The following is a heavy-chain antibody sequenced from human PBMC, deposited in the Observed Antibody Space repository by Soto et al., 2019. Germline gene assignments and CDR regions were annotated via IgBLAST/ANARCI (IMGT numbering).Heavy chain of an antibody. CDR1: VFSISDNNW. V-gene: IGHV4-4*02. Sequence: SETLCLTCAFSVFSISDNNWWTWFRQPPAQGLEWVGDIYHTGITNYSPSLKSRVTISVDKSKNQFSLKLTSVTAADTAVYYCARFSSSGLYYYFGMDVWGQGTTVTVSS. J-gene: IGHJ6*01. CDR2: IYHTGIT. CDR3: ARFSSSGLYYYFGMDV. D-gene: IGHD6-13*01.